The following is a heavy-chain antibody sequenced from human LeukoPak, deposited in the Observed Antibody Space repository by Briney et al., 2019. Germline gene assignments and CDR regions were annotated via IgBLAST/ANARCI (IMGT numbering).Heavy chain of an antibody. D-gene: IGHD2-2*01. CDR2: IIPIFGTA. CDR3: ARAPGYYYYMDV. CDR1: GGTFSSYA. J-gene: IGHJ6*03. Sequence: ASVKVSCKASGGTFSSYAISWVRQAPGQGLEWMGGIIPIFGTANYAQKFQGRVTITADESTSTAYMELRSLRSDDTAVYYCARAPGYYYYMDVWGKGTTVTVSS. V-gene: IGHV1-69*13.